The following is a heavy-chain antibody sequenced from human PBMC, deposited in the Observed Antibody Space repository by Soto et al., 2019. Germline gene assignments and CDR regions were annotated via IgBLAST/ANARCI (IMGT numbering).Heavy chain of an antibody. CDR2: ISSSGSTI. D-gene: IGHD5-18*01. Sequence: RLSCAASGFTFSSYEMNWVRQAPGKGLEWVSYISSSGSTIYYADSVKGRFTISRDNAKNSLYLQMNSLRAEDTAVYYCARGTAEGTWIQLWLRIPRVIDYWGQGTLVTV. V-gene: IGHV3-48*03. CDR1: GFTFSSYE. CDR3: ARGTAEGTWIQLWLRIPRVIDY. J-gene: IGHJ4*02.